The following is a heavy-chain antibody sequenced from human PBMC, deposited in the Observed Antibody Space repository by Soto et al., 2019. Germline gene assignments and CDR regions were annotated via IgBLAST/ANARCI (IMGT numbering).Heavy chain of an antibody. CDR3: ARDSSGYLRYYYYGMDV. CDR2: ISSSSSYI. D-gene: IGHD3-22*01. V-gene: IGHV3-21*01. CDR1: GFTFSSYS. Sequence: PGGSLRLSCAASGFTFSSYSMNWVRQAPGRGLEWVSSISSSSSYIYYADSVKGRFTISRDNAKNSLYLQMNSLRAEDTAVYYCARDSSGYLRYYYYGMDVWGQGTTVTVSS. J-gene: IGHJ6*02.